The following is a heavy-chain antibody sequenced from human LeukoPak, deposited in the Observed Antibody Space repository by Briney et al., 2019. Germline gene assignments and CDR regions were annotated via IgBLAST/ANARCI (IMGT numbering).Heavy chain of an antibody. CDR1: GYTFTSYG. D-gene: IGHD3-3*01. CDR3: ARAADYDFWSGYYHFDY. Sequence: ASVKVSCKASGYTFTSYGISWVRQAPGQGLEWMGWISAYNGNTNYAQKLQGRVTMTTDTSTSTAYMELRSLRSDDTAVYYCARAADYDFWSGYYHFDYWGRGTLVTVSS. CDR2: ISAYNGNT. J-gene: IGHJ4*02. V-gene: IGHV1-18*01.